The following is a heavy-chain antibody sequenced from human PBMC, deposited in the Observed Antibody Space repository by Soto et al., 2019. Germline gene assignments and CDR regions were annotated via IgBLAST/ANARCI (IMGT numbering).Heavy chain of an antibody. CDR2: ISGSGGST. CDR1: GFNFSNYA. D-gene: IGHD3-9*01. CDR3: AKDKGYYDILTGLN. J-gene: IGHJ4*02. Sequence: GGSLRLSCAASGFNFSNYAMSWVRKAPGKGLEWVSTISGSGGSTYYADSVKGRFTISRDNSKNTLYLQMNSLRAEDTAVYYCAKDKGYYDILTGLNWGQGTLITVSS. V-gene: IGHV3-23*01.